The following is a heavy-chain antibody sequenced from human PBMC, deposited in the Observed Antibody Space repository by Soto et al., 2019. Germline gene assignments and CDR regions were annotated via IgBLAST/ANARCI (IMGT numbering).Heavy chain of an antibody. CDR2: TFYRSKRSS. CDR3: ARDGYSSSYDFDY. D-gene: IGHD6-6*01. V-gene: IGHV6-1*01. J-gene: IGHJ4*02. CDR1: GDSVSDNSAA. Sequence: PSQTLSLTCAISGDSVSDNSAAWNWIRQSPSRGLEWLGRTFYRSKRSSDYAVSVQGRITITPDTSKNQFSLQLNSVTPEDTAVYYCARDGYSSSYDFDYWGQGTLVTVSS.